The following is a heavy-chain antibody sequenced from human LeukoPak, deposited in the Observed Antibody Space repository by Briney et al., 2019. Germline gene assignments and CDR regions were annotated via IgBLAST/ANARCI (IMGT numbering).Heavy chain of an antibody. D-gene: IGHD5-12*01. CDR3: ARGGSGYDSFYYYGMDV. Sequence: SETLSLTCTVSGGSISSYYWSWIRKPPGKGLEWIGYIYDSGSTNYNTSLKSRVTISVDTSKNQFSLKLSSVTAADTAVYYCARGGSGYDSFYYYGMDVWGQGTTVSVSS. V-gene: IGHV4-59*01. J-gene: IGHJ6*02. CDR2: IYDSGST. CDR1: GGSISSYY.